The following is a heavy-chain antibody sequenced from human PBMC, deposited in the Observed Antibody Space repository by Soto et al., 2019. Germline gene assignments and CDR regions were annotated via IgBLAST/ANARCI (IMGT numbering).Heavy chain of an antibody. CDR3: GKGRGYNWYYDIDV. J-gene: IGHJ6*02. Sequence: PGGSLRLSCAASGFPFSSYGMSWVRQEQGRGLAWVSFIDGSEGGSTNYADSVKGRFTISRDNSKNTLYLQMNSLRAEDTAVYFCGKGRGYNWYYDIDVWGHGTTVTVSS. CDR1: GFPFSSYG. D-gene: IGHD1-1*01. CDR2: IDGSEGGST. V-gene: IGHV3-23*01.